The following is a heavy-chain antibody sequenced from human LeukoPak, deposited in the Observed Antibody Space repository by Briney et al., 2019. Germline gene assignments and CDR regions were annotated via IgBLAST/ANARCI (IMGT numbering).Heavy chain of an antibody. CDR1: GFTFSSYA. V-gene: IGHV3-64*04. J-gene: IGHJ4*02. CDR2: INSNGGIT. D-gene: IGHD3-3*01. CDR3: ARGGYYDPLGY. Sequence: PGGSLRLSCSASGFTFSSYAMHWVRQAPGKGLEYVSAINSNGGITFYADSMKGRFTISRDNAKNSLYLQMNSLRVEDTAVFYCARGGYYDPLGYWGQGTLVTVSS.